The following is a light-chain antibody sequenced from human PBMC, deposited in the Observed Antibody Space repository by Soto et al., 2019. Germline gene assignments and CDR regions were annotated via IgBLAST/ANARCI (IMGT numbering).Light chain of an antibody. V-gene: IGLV1-47*01. Sequence: QSLLTQPPSASGTPGQGVTISCSGSTSNIGSNYVYWYQQLPGTAPKLLIYRNNQRPSGVPDRFSGSKSGTSASLAITGLQAEDEADYYCQSYDNFLRVIFGGGTKLTVL. CDR1: TSNIGSNY. CDR3: QSYDNFLRVI. CDR2: RNN. J-gene: IGLJ2*01.